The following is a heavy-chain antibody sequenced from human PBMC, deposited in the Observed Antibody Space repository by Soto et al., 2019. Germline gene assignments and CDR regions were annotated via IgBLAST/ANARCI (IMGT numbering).Heavy chain of an antibody. CDR1: GYTFTGYY. V-gene: IGHV1-2*04. Sequence: ASVKVSCKASGYTFTGYYMHWVRQAPGQGLEWMGWINPNSGGTNYAQKFQGWVTMTRDTSISTAYMELSRLRSDDTAVYYCVRDRSGVPDAFDIWGQGTMVTVSS. D-gene: IGHD7-27*01. J-gene: IGHJ3*02. CDR3: VRDRSGVPDAFDI. CDR2: INPNSGGT.